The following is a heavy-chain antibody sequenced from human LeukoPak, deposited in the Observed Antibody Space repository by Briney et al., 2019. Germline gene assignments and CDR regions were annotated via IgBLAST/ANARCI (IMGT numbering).Heavy chain of an antibody. CDR3: ATGITMVRGDAFDI. Sequence: PSETLSLTCAFYGGSFSGYYWSWIRQPPGKGLEWIGEINHSGSTNYNPSLKSRVTISVDTSKNQFSLKLSSVTAADTAVYYCATGITMVRGDAFDIWGQGTMVTVSS. CDR2: INHSGST. J-gene: IGHJ3*02. CDR1: GGSFSGYY. V-gene: IGHV4-34*01. D-gene: IGHD3-10*01.